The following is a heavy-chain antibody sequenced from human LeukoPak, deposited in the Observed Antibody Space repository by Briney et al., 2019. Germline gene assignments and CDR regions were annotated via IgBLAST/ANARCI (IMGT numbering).Heavy chain of an antibody. V-gene: IGHV4-4*09. Sequence: PSETLSLTCSVSGGSFDSKYWSWIRQPPGKGLEWIGYIYTRGSTNFNPSLRSRVAMSIDTSKNQFSLKVYSVTAADTAVYYCANYIRNVHNYMDVWGKGTTVIVSS. CDR2: IYTRGST. CDR1: GGSFDSKY. J-gene: IGHJ6*03. CDR3: ANYIRNVHNYMDV. D-gene: IGHD1-1*01.